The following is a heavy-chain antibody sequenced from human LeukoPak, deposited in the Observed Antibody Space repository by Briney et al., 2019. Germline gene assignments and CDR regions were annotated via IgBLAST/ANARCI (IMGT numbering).Heavy chain of an antibody. V-gene: IGHV3-66*01. Sequence: GGSLRLSCAAFRFTVSTNYMSWVRQAPGKGLEWVSVIYSGGSTDYADSVKGRFTISRDNSKNTLYLQMNSLRAEDTGVYYCARNLFGWPNSWGQGTLVTVSS. CDR2: IYSGGST. CDR1: RFTVSTNY. J-gene: IGHJ4*02. CDR3: ARNLFGWPNS. D-gene: IGHD5-24*01.